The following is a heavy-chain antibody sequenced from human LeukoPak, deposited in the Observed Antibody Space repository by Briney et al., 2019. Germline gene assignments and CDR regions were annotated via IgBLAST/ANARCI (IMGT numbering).Heavy chain of an antibody. V-gene: IGHV1-2*04. CDR1: GYTFTGYY. Sequence: ASVKVSCKASGYTFTGYYMHWVRQAPGQGLEWMGWINPNSGGTNYAQKFQGWVTMTRDTSISTAYMELSRLRSDDTAVYYCARVSGYCSSTSCPHDAFDIWGQGTMVTVSS. CDR3: ARVSGYCSSTSCPHDAFDI. CDR2: INPNSGGT. D-gene: IGHD2-2*03. J-gene: IGHJ3*02.